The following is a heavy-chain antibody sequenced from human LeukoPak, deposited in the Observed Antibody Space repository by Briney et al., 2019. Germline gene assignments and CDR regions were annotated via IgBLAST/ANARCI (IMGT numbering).Heavy chain of an antibody. CDR1: GFTFSSYS. D-gene: IGHD1-26*01. J-gene: IGHJ4*02. CDR2: ISSSSSYI. V-gene: IGHV3-21*01. CDR3: ARAHGSSGWELLGRVRYFDY. Sequence: PGGSLRLSCAASGFTFSSYSMNWVRQAPGKGLEWVSSISSSSSYIYYADSVKGRFTISRDNAKNSLYLQMNSLRAEDTAVYYCARAHGSSGWELLGRVRYFDYWGQGTLVTVSS.